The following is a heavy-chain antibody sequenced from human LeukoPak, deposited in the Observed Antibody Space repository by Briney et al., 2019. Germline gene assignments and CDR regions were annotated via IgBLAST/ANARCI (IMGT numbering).Heavy chain of an antibody. J-gene: IGHJ5*02. CDR3: AKDPFTSGANWFDP. D-gene: IGHD1-26*01. CDR1: GFTFSSYG. Sequence: PGGFLRLSCAASGFTFSSYGMHWVRQAPGKGLEWVAVISYDGSNKYYADSVKGRFTISRDNSKNTLYLQMNSLRAEDTAVYYCAKDPFTSGANWFDPWGQGTLVTVSS. CDR2: ISYDGSNK. V-gene: IGHV3-30*18.